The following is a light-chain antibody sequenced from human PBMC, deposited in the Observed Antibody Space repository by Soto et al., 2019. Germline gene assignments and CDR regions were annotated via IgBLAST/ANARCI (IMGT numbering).Light chain of an antibody. Sequence: QSVLTQPPSVSGAPGQRVTISCTGSSSNIGAGYDVHWYQQVTGTAPKLLIYVNNNRPSGVPDRFSGSKSGTSASLVITGLQAEDEADYYCQSYESSLSASVFGGGTKVTVL. CDR1: SSNIGAGYD. J-gene: IGLJ3*02. CDR2: VNN. V-gene: IGLV1-40*01. CDR3: QSYESSLSASV.